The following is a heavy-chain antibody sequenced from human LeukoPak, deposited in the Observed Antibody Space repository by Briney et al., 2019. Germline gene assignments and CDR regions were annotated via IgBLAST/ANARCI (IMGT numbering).Heavy chain of an antibody. CDR3: ARDFSFTVGAFGAFDI. V-gene: IGHV4-30-2*01. CDR2: IYHSGST. J-gene: IGHJ3*02. D-gene: IGHD3-10*01. CDR1: GGSISSGGYS. Sequence: SSETLSLTCAVSGGSISSGGYSWSWIRQPPGKGLEWIGYIYHSGSTYYNPSLKSRVTISVDTSKNQFSLKLSSVTAADTAVYYCARDFSFTVGAFGAFDIWGQGTMVTVSS.